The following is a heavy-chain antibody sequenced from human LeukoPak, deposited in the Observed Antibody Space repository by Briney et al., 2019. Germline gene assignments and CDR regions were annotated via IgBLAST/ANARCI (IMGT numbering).Heavy chain of an antibody. V-gene: IGHV3-53*01. J-gene: IGHJ4*02. Sequence: GGSLRLSCAASGFTVSNNYMSWVRQAPGKGLEWVSVLYTGGITYYGDSVKGRFTISRDESNNTLYLQMNSLRADDTAVYYCAREGGNGLPLGSPDSWGQGTLVTVSS. D-gene: IGHD7-27*01. CDR2: LYTGGIT. CDR1: GFTVSNNY. CDR3: AREGGNGLPLGSPDS.